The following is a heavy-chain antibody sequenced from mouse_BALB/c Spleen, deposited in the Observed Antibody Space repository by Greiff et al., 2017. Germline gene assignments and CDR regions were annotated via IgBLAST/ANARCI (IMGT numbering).Heavy chain of an antibody. CDR3: ARGAYYYGSREEGFAY. Sequence: VQLQQSGPELVKPGASVKMSCKASGYTFTSYVMHWVKQKPGQGLEWIGYINPYNDGTKYNEKFKGKATLTSDKSSSTAYMELSSLTSEDSAVYYCARGAYYYGSREEGFAYWGQGTLVTVSA. CDR2: INPYNDGT. D-gene: IGHD1-1*01. V-gene: IGHV1-14*01. CDR1: GYTFTSYV. J-gene: IGHJ3*01.